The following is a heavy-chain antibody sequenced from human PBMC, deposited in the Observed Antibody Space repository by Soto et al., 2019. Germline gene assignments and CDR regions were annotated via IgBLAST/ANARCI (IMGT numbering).Heavy chain of an antibody. D-gene: IGHD2-21*02. CDR2: IIPFFGTP. J-gene: IGHJ4*02. CDR3: AREVVTETTWGSFDS. Sequence: QVHLVQSGADVRKSGSSVRVSCTASGGGTLSNDGISWVRQAPGQGLEWLGRIIPFFGTPDYSQSFQGRLTITADASTGTVYMDLRSLKSDDTAVYCCAREVVTETTWGSFDSWGQGTLVTVSS. CDR1: GGGTLSNDG. V-gene: IGHV1-69*01.